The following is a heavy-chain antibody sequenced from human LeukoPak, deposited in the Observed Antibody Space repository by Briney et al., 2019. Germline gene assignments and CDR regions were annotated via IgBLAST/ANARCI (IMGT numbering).Heavy chain of an antibody. CDR2: ISGSGSVT. Sequence: GGSLRLSCATSGFTSSSYVMSWVRQAPGKGLEWVSGISGSGSVTQYADSVKGRFTISRDSSKSTLYLQMNSLRVEDTAVYYCAKGRVSCAGDCHAGPPGHWGQGTLVTVSS. D-gene: IGHD2-21*02. CDR1: GFTSSSYV. V-gene: IGHV3-23*01. CDR3: AKGRVSCAGDCHAGPPGH. J-gene: IGHJ4*02.